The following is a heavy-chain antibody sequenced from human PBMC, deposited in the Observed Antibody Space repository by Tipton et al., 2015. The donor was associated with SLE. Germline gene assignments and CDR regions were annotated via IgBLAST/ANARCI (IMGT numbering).Heavy chain of an antibody. CDR2: RNAVDGNT. Sequence: QVQLVQSGAEVKEPGASVRLSCKASGYAFSDNAIHWIRQAPGQGLQWMGWRNAVDGNTQYSQKFQGRVTIIMDTSASTSYMELTSLRSEDTAIYYCARNLPGAHTDYWGQGTLVTVSS. D-gene: IGHD3-10*01. CDR1: GYAFSDNA. J-gene: IGHJ4*02. V-gene: IGHV1-3*02. CDR3: ARNLPGAHTDY.